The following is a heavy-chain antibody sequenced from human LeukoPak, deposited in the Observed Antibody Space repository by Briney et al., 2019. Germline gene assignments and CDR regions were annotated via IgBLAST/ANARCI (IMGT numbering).Heavy chain of an antibody. V-gene: IGHV3-7*01. J-gene: IGHJ4*02. CDR2: IKQGGSEK. D-gene: IGHD6-19*01. CDR3: ARSYSSGLAVDY. CDR1: GFIFSSYW. Sequence: GGSLRLSCAASGFIFSSYWMSWVRQAPGKGLEWVANIKQGGSEKYYVDSVKGRFTISRDNAKNSLYLQMNSLRAEDTAVYYCARSYSSGLAVDYWGQGTLVTASS.